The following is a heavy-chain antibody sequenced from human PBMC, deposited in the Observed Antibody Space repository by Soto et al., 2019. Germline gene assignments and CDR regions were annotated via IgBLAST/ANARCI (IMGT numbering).Heavy chain of an antibody. D-gene: IGHD5-18*01. CDR1: GFTFSSYD. V-gene: IGHV3-13*01. CDR2: IGTAGDT. CDR3: ARGGRDKTAMVKVDY. J-gene: IGHJ4*02. Sequence: GGSLRLSCAASGFTFSSYDMHWVRQATGKGLEWVSAIGTAGDTYYPGSVKGQFTISRENAKNSLYLQMNSLRAEDTAVYYCARGGRDKTAMVKVDYWGQGTLVTVSS.